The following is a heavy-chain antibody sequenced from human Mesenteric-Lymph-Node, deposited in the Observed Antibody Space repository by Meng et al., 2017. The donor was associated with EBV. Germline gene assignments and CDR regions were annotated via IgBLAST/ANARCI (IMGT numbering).Heavy chain of an antibody. CDR2: IYWDDDE. CDR1: GFSLSTYAVG. D-gene: IGHD4-23*01. CDR3: VHGRGGGNSAIFDY. J-gene: IGHJ4*02. V-gene: IGHV2-5*02. Sequence: QITLKESGPTLLKPTQTRTLTCTFSGFSLSTYAVGVGWIRQPPGKALEWLALIYWDDDERYSPSLKSRLTITKDTSINQVVLTMTNMDPVDTATYYCVHGRGGGNSAIFDYWGQGTLVTVSS.